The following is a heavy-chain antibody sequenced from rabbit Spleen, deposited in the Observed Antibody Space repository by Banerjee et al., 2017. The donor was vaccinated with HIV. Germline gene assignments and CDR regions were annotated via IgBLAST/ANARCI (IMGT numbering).Heavy chain of an antibody. D-gene: IGHD1-1*01. CDR2: IDIGSSGFT. Sequence: QLLEESGGDLVKPGASLTLTCKASGLDFSGDSYDSYMYWVRQAPGKGLEWIACIDIGSSGFTYFASWAKGRFTISKTSSTTVTLQMTSLTAADTATYFCARDTSSSFSSYGMDLWGPGTLVTVS. CDR1: GLDFSGDSY. CDR3: ARDTSSSFSSYGMDL. J-gene: IGHJ6*01. V-gene: IGHV1S40*01.